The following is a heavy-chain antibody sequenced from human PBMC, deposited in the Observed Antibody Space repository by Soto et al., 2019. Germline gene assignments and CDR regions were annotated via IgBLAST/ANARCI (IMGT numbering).Heavy chain of an antibody. D-gene: IGHD5-12*01. Sequence: PGGSLRLSCAASGFTFSSYAMSWVRQAPGKGLEWVSAISGSGGSTYYADSVKGRFTISRDNSKNTLYLQMNSLRAEDTAVYYCAKDRGYSGYDWGAYYYYYGMDVWGQGTTVTVSS. CDR1: GFTFSSYA. J-gene: IGHJ6*02. CDR3: AKDRGYSGYDWGAYYYYYGMDV. CDR2: ISGSGGST. V-gene: IGHV3-23*01.